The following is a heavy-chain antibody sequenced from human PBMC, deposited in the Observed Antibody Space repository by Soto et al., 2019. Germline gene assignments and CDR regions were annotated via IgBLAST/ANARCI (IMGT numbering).Heavy chain of an antibody. CDR2: IYFTRST. CDR3: ARYRTFFGVVTSPNWFDP. Sequence: QVQLQESGPGLVKPSQTLSLTCTVSGGSISNGGYYWSWIRQHPGKGLEWIGYIYFTRSTNYNPSLKSRVTISLDTSKNQFSLKLISVTAADTAVYYCARYRTFFGVVTSPNWFDPWGQGTLVTVSS. CDR1: GGSISNGGYY. J-gene: IGHJ5*02. D-gene: IGHD3-3*01. V-gene: IGHV4-31*03.